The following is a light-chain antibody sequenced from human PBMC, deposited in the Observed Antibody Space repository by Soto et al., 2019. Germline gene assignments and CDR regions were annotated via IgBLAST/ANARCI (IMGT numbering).Light chain of an antibody. CDR3: QQYVSSPWT. CDR1: QSVSSNS. V-gene: IGKV3-20*01. CDR2: GAS. Sequence: EIVLTQSPGTLSLSPGETASLSCRASQSVSSNSLAWYQQKPGQAPRLLIYGASSRATGIPDRFSGGGSGSGTDFTLTISRLEPEDVAVYYCQQYVSSPWTFGPGTRWIS. J-gene: IGKJ1*01.